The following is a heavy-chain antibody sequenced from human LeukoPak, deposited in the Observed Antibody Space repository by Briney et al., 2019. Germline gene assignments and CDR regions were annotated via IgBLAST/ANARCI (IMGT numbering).Heavy chain of an antibody. CDR1: GGSISSHY. J-gene: IGHJ3*01. Sequence: SETLTLTCTVSGGSISSHYWTWIRQSPGKGLEWIGYISYTGSTNYNPSLKSRVTLSVDTSKNQFSLKLSSVTAADTAVYYCARDPTAVTKGFDVWGQGTVVTVSS. CDR2: ISYTGST. V-gene: IGHV4-59*11. CDR3: ARDPTAVTKGFDV. D-gene: IGHD4-17*01.